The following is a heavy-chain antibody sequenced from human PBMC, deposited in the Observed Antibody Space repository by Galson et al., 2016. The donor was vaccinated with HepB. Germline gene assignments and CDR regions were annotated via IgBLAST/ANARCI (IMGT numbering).Heavy chain of an antibody. CDR1: EFTFGSYS. Sequence: SLRLSCAASEFTFGSYSMNWVRQAPGKGLEWVASISRDSNLIHYADSVKGRFTISRDNAKNLLYLQVNGLRAEDTAVYFCARDLEWLEKHFDCWGQGTLVTVSS. V-gene: IGHV3-21*06. CDR3: ARDLEWLEKHFDC. J-gene: IGHJ4*02. CDR2: ISRDSNLI. D-gene: IGHD3-3*01.